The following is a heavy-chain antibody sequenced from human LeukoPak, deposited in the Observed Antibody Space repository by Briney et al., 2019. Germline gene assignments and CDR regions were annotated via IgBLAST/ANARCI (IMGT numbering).Heavy chain of an antibody. D-gene: IGHD3-16*01. CDR2: INETGST. CDR1: GGSFSGYY. J-gene: IGHJ4*02. V-gene: IGHV4-34*01. CDR3: ARGPYWGWRREYYFDY. Sequence: PSETLSLTCAVYGGSFSGYYWSWIRQPPGKGLEWIGDINETGSTNQNASLESRLTISADTAKKQFSLKLTSVTAADTAVYFCARGPYWGWRREYYFDYWGQGTLVTVSS.